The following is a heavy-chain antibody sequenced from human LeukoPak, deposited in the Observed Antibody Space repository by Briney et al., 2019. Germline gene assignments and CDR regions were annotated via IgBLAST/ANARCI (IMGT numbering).Heavy chain of an antibody. J-gene: IGHJ4*02. CDR1: GYTITNYD. CDR2: MNPNSGNT. CDR3: AREVYYDSSGYYN. Sequence: ASVKVSCKASGYTITNYDINWVRQATGQGLEWMGWMNPNSGNTGYAQKFQGRVTITRNTSISTAYMELSSLRSEDTAVYYCAREVYYDSSGYYNWGQGTLVTVSS. D-gene: IGHD3-22*01. V-gene: IGHV1-8*03.